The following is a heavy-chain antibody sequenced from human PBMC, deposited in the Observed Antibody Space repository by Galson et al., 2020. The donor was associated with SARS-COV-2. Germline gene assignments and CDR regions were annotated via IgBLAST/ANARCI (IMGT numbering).Heavy chain of an antibody. Sequence: TGGSLRLSCAASGFTFSSYWMSWVRQAPGKGLEWVANIKQDGSEKYYVDSVKGRFTISRDNAKNSLYLQMNSLRAEDTAVYYCARDSIAAAQGAPDFYGMDVWGQGTTVTVSS. J-gene: IGHJ6*02. CDR2: IKQDGSEK. CDR3: ARDSIAAAQGAPDFYGMDV. CDR1: GFTFSSYW. V-gene: IGHV3-7*01. D-gene: IGHD6-13*01.